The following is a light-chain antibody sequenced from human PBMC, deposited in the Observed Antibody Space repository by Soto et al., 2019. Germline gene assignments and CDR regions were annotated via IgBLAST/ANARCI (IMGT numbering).Light chain of an antibody. J-gene: IGLJ1*01. CDR2: SNN. V-gene: IGLV1-44*01. CDR3: AAWDDSLNGGYV. CDR1: SSNIGSNT. Sequence: QSVLTQPPSASGTPGQRVTISCSGSSSNIGSNTANWYQQLPGTAPKLLIYSNNQRPSGVPDRFSGSKSGTSASLAISGLQSEDEADYYCAAWDDSLNGGYVFGTGTKVTVL.